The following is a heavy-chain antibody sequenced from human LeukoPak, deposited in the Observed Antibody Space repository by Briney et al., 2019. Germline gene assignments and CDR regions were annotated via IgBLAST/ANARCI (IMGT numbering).Heavy chain of an antibody. CDR2: INHSGST. CDR3: ARGIPLYYYDSSGYYLNWFDP. V-gene: IGHV4-34*01. Sequence: PSETLSLTCAVYGGSFSGYYWSWIRQPPGKGLEWIGEINHSGSTDYNPSLKSRVTISVDTSNNQFSLKLSSVTAADTAVYYCARGIPLYYYDSSGYYLNWFDPWGQGTLVTVSS. J-gene: IGHJ5*02. D-gene: IGHD3-22*01. CDR1: GGSFSGYY.